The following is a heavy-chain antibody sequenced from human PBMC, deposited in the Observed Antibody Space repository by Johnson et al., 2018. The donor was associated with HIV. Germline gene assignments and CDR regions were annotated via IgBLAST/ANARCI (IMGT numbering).Heavy chain of an antibody. CDR3: AKDPGAFDI. CDR2: ISYDGSNT. CDR1: GFTFSSYA. Sequence: VQLVESGGGVVQPGRSLRLSCAASGFTFSSYAMHWVRQAPGKGLEWVAVISYDGSNTYYADSVKGRFTISRDNSKNTLYLQMNSLRAEDTAVYYCAKDPGAFDIWGQGTMVTVSS. V-gene: IGHV3-30*04. J-gene: IGHJ3*02.